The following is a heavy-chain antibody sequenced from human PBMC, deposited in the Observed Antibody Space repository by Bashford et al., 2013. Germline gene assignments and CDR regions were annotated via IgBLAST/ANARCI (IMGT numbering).Heavy chain of an antibody. CDR2: ISAYNGQT. CDR3: AREGYYYGSGTYAPPRLYGMDV. CDR1: GSTFTNFG. Sequence: VASVKVSCKASGSTFTNFGLSWVRQAPGQGLEWMGWISAYNGQTYYAHKFQGRVTMTTDTSANIGYMELRGLRSDDTAVYYCAREGYYYGSGTYAPPRLYGMDVWGQGTTVTVSS. V-gene: IGHV1-18*01. J-gene: IGHJ6*02. D-gene: IGHD3-10*01.